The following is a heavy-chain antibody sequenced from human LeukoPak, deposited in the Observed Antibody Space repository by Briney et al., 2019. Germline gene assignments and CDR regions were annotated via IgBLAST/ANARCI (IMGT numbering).Heavy chain of an antibody. CDR1: GGSISSYY. CDR3: ARTYGSGSYDFDP. CDR2: INHSGST. Sequence: SETLSLTCSVSGGSISSYYWSWIRQPPGKGLEWIGEINHSGSTNYNPSLKSRVTISVDTSKNQFSLKLSSVTAADTAVYYCARTYGSGSYDFDPWGQGTLVTVSS. J-gene: IGHJ5*02. D-gene: IGHD3-10*01. V-gene: IGHV4-34*01.